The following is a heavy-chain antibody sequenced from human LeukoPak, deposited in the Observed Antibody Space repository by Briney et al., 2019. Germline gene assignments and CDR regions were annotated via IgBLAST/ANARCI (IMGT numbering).Heavy chain of an antibody. V-gene: IGHV3-21*04. CDR2: ISSSSSYI. D-gene: IGHD6-19*01. CDR1: GFTFSSYC. Sequence: GGSLRLSCAASGFTFSSYCMDWVRQTPGKGLEWVSSISSSSSYIYYADSVKGRFTISRDNAKNTVSLQMNSLRAEDTAVYYCAGDKTTGGWYEFDYWGQGTLVTVSS. CDR3: AGDKTTGGWYEFDY. J-gene: IGHJ4*02.